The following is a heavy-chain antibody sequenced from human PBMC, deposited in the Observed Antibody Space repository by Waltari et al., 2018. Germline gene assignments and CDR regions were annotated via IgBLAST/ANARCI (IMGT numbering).Heavy chain of an antibody. D-gene: IGHD3-10*01. CDR1: GFTFSSYG. CDR2: IWYDVSNK. J-gene: IGHJ4*02. Sequence: QVQLVEYGGGVVQPGRSLSLSCAASGFTFSSYGMHWVRRGPGKGLEWVAVIWYDVSNKYYADSVKGRFTISRDNSKNTLYLQMNSLRAEDTAMYYCAKDSGSVSYYYFDYWGQGTLVTVSS. CDR3: AKDSGSVSYYYFDY. V-gene: IGHV3-30*18.